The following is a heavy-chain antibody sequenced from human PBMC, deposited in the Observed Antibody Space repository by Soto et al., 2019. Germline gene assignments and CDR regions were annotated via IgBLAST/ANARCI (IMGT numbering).Heavy chain of an antibody. V-gene: IGHV3-64*01. CDR3: ARGSTGYHFDY. CDR1: GFTFSSYA. Sequence: EVQLVESGGGLVQPGGSLRLSCAASGFTFSSYAMHWVRQAPGKGLEYVSVISSNGGSTYYANSVKGRFTISRDNSKNTLYLQMGSLRAEDMAVYYCARGSTGYHFDYWGQGTLVTFSS. J-gene: IGHJ4*02. D-gene: IGHD5-12*01. CDR2: ISSNGGST.